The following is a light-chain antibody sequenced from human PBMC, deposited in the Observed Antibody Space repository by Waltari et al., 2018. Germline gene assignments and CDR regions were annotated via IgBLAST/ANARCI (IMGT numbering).Light chain of an antibody. V-gene: IGKV3-11*01. CDR2: DAS. J-gene: IGKJ4*01. Sequence: DIVLTQSPATLSLSPGERATLSCRASQSVNNYLAWYQLKPGQAPRLLIYDASNRATGIPARFSGSGSGTDFTLTISNLEPEDSAVYYCQQRSKWPLTFGRGTKVEIK. CDR3: QQRSKWPLT. CDR1: QSVNNY.